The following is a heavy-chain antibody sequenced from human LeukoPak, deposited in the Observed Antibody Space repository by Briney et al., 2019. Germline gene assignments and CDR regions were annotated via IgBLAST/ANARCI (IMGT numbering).Heavy chain of an antibody. J-gene: IGHJ3*02. Sequence: PSETLSLTCTVSGGSISSSSYYWGWIRQPPGKGLEWIGTIYHSGSTYYNTSLKTGVTISVDTSKNQFSLKLNSVTAADTAVYYCARHSQWGFISWTFDIWGRGTMVAVSP. D-gene: IGHD3-16*01. V-gene: IGHV4-39*01. CDR1: GGSISSSSYY. CDR2: IYHSGST. CDR3: ARHSQWGFISWTFDI.